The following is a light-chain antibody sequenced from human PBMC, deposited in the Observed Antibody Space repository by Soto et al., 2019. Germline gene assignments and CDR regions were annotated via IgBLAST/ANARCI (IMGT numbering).Light chain of an antibody. CDR1: HDVNSY. J-gene: IGKJ5*01. CDR2: DAS. V-gene: IGKV3D-11*01. Sequence: EIVLTQSPATLSLSPGERATLSCRASHDVNSYLAWYQQKPGQAPRLLIYDASNRATGIPARFSGSGPATDFTLTISSLEPEDFAVYYCQQRANWQVAFGQGTRLEIK. CDR3: QQRANWQVA.